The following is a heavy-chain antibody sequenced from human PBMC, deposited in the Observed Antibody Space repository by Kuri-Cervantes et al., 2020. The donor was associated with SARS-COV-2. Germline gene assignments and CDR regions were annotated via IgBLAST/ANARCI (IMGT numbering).Heavy chain of an antibody. D-gene: IGHD3-3*01. J-gene: IGHJ5*02. CDR1: GFTFDDYG. CDR3: AREGHYDFWSGYYEGYWFDP. CDR2: INWNSGST. Sequence: GGSLRLSCAASGFTFDDYGMSWVRQAPGKGLEWVSGINWNSGSTGYADSVKGRFTISRDNAKNSLYLQMNSLRAEDTALYYCAREGHYDFWSGYYEGYWFDPWGQGTLVTVSS. V-gene: IGHV3-20*04.